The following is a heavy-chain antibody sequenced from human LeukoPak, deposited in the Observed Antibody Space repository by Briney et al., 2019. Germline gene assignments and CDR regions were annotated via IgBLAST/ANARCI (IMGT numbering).Heavy chain of an antibody. CDR1: GFTFSSYS. D-gene: IGHD2-2*01. Sequence: GGSLRLSCAASGFTFSSYSMNWVRQAPGNGLEGVSYISSSSSTIYYADSVKGRFTISRDNAKNSLYLQMNSLRAEDTAVYYCAKGYCSSTSCIDYWGQGTLVTVSS. CDR2: ISSSSSTI. V-gene: IGHV3-48*01. J-gene: IGHJ4*02. CDR3: AKGYCSSTSCIDY.